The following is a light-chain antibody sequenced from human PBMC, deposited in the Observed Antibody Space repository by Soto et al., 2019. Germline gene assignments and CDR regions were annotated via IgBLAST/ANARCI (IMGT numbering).Light chain of an antibody. J-gene: IGKJ1*01. CDR2: AAS. Sequence: DIQMTQSPSSLSASVGDRVTITCRASQGISTYLVWYQQKPGTVPKLLIFAASTLPSGVPSRFSGSGSGTDFTLTISSLQPEDVATYYCQNYNGAPWTFGQGTKVEIK. CDR3: QNYNGAPWT. CDR1: QGISTY. V-gene: IGKV1-27*01.